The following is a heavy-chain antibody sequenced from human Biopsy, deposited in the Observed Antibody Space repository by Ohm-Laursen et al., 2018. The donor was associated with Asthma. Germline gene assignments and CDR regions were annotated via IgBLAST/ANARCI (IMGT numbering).Heavy chain of an antibody. CDR3: ARDRGIAAAGTEFDY. Sequence: SLRLSCAASGFSFSDYYMTWMRQAPGKGLEWVSSISNSGSTKYPAESVQGRFTISRDNAKNSLYLQMNSLRAEDTAVYYCARDRGIAAAGTEFDYWGQGTLVTVSS. CDR1: GFSFSDYY. J-gene: IGHJ4*02. V-gene: IGHV3-11*01. CDR2: ISNSGSTK. D-gene: IGHD6-13*01.